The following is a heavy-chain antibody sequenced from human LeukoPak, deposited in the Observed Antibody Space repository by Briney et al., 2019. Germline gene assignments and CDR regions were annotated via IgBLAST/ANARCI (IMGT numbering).Heavy chain of an antibody. D-gene: IGHD6-19*01. J-gene: IGHJ5*02. V-gene: IGHV3-30*18. CDR3: AKGWGSSGWYNYFDP. CDR1: GFTFRNYG. Sequence: PGTSLRLSCAASGFTFRNYGMNWVRQAPGKGLEWVAMISYHGSAKYYGDSVQGRFTISRDISENTLYLQMDSLRPEDTAIYYCAKGWGSSGWYNYFDPWGQGTLVTVSS. CDR2: ISYHGSAK.